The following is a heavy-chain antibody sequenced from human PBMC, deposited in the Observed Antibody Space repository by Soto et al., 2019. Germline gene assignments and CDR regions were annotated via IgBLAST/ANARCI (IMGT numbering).Heavy chain of an antibody. J-gene: IGHJ6*03. CDR1: GFTFSSYA. CDR3: AKAVEKGDILTGYYTDYYYMDV. CDR2: ISGSGGST. Sequence: GGSLRLSCAASGFTFSSYAMSWVRQAPGKGLEWVSAISGSGGSTYYADSVKGRFTISRDNSKNTLYLQMNSLRAEDTAVYYCAKAVEKGDILTGYYTDYYYMDVWGKGTTVTVSS. V-gene: IGHV3-23*01. D-gene: IGHD3-9*01.